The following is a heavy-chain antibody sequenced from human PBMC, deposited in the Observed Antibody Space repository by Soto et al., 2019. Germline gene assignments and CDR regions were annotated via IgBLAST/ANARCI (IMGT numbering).Heavy chain of an antibody. CDR1: GGSISSYS. J-gene: IGHJ4*02. CDR3: ARSGDAAGDLNY. Sequence: QVQVQESGPGLVKPSETLSLTCTVSGGSISSYSWSWIRQPPGKGLEWIGDIYYNGSPHYNPSLKSRVTISEDKSKNQFSLKVRSVTAADTAVYYCARSGDAAGDLNYWGQGTLVTVSS. V-gene: IGHV4-59*08. CDR2: IYYNGSP. D-gene: IGHD6-19*01.